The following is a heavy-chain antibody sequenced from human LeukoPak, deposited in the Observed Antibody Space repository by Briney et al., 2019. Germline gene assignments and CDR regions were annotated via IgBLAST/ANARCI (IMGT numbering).Heavy chain of an antibody. CDR3: ARAYSSGWYVGYYFDY. V-gene: IGHV3-21*01. D-gene: IGHD6-19*01. CDR1: GFTFSSYS. CDR2: ISSSSSYI. Sequence: GGSLRLSCAASGFTFSSYSMTWVRQAPGKGLEWVSSISSSSSYIYYADSVKGRFTISRDNAKNSLYLQMNSLRAEDTAVYYCARAYSSGWYVGYYFDYWGQGTLVTVSS. J-gene: IGHJ4*02.